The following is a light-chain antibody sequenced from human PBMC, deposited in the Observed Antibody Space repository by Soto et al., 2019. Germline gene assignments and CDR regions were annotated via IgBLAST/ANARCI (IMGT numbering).Light chain of an antibody. CDR1: QTISSY. CDR3: QQTYSTPSTWT. J-gene: IGKJ1*01. V-gene: IGKV1-39*01. CDR2: AAS. Sequence: DIQMTQSPSSLSASVGDRVTITCRASQTISSYLNWYQQTPGRAPKLLIYAASSLQGGVPSRFSGSGSGTDFTLTISSLQPEDFATFYCQQTYSTPSTWTFGQVTTVEIK.